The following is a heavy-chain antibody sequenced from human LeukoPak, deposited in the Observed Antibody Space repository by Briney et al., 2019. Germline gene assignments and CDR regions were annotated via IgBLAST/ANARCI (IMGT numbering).Heavy chain of an antibody. CDR1: GFTFSSYS. J-gene: IGHJ4*02. CDR3: ARAAHNVMLWFGEHFDY. D-gene: IGHD3-10*01. CDR2: ISSSSSYI. V-gene: IGHV3-21*01. Sequence: GGSLRLSCAASGFTFSSYSMNWVRQAPGKGLEWVSSISSSSSYIYYADSVKGRFTISRDNAKNSLYLQMNSLRAEYTAVYYCARAAHNVMLWFGEHFDYWGRGTLVTVSS.